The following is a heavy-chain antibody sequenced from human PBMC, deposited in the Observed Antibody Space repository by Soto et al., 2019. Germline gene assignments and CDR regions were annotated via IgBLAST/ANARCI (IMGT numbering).Heavy chain of an antibody. CDR2: INHSGST. D-gene: IGHD3-3*01. Sequence: SETLSLTCAVYGGSFSDYSWNWNWIRQPPGKGLEWIGEINHSGSTSHNPSLKSRVTLSLDTSKNQFSLILTSVTAADTAVYYCARGALNYDVWSGPSNGGMDVWGQGTTVTVSS. CDR1: GGSFSDYSWN. CDR3: ARGALNYDVWSGPSNGGMDV. J-gene: IGHJ6*02. V-gene: IGHV4-34*01.